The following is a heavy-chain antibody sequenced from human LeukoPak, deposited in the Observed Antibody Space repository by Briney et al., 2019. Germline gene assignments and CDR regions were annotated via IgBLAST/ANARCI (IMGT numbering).Heavy chain of an antibody. Sequence: GGSLRLSCAASGFTFSSYAMHWVCQAPGKGLEWVAVISYDGSNKYYADSVKGRFTISRDNSKNTLYLQMNSLRAEDTAVYYCAADGVEYDGAGAGVWGQGTLVTVSS. CDR2: ISYDGSNK. D-gene: IGHD1-26*01. V-gene: IGHV3-30*04. CDR3: AADGVEYDGAGAGV. CDR1: GFTFSSYA. J-gene: IGHJ4*02.